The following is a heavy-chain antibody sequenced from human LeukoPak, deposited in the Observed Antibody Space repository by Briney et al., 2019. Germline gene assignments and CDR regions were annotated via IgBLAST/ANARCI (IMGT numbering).Heavy chain of an antibody. Sequence: GGSLRLSCAASGFTFSDYYMSWIRQAPGKGLEWVSYISSSGSTIYYADSVKGRFTISRDNAKNSLYLQMNSLRAEDTAVYYCARDRAVRGVSYYYYGMDVWGQGTTVTVSS. D-gene: IGHD3-10*01. V-gene: IGHV3-11*01. CDR3: ARDRAVRGVSYYYYGMDV. CDR2: ISSSGSTI. J-gene: IGHJ6*02. CDR1: GFTFSDYY.